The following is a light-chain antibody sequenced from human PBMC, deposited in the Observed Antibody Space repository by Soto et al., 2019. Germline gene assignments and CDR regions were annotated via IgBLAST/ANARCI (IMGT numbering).Light chain of an antibody. CDR2: RSD. CDR3: ASWDDSLSAVV. V-gene: IGLV1-47*01. Sequence: QSVLTQPPSASGTPGQRVTISCSGSSSNIGGNYVYWYQQVPGTAPKLLIYRSDQRPSGVPDRFSGSKSGTSASLAITGLRSADEADYYCASWDDSLSAVVFGGGTKVTVL. J-gene: IGLJ3*02. CDR1: SSNIGGNY.